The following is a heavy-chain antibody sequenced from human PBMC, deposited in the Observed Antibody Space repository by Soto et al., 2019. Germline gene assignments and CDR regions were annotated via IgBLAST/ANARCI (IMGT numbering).Heavy chain of an antibody. J-gene: IGHJ5*02. CDR3: VRRHVSATGIDWFDP. CDR2: INAANGDT. CDR1: GYTFTSYG. D-gene: IGHD6-13*01. V-gene: IGHV1-3*01. Sequence: AASVKVSCKASGYTFTSYGIHWVRQAPGQRLEWMGWINAANGDTKYSPKFQGRVTITRDTSASTAYMELSSLRSEDTAVYYCVRRHVSATGIDWFDPWGQGTLVIVSS.